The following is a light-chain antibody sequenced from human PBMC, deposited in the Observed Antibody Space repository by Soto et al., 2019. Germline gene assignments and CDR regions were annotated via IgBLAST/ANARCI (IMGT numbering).Light chain of an antibody. J-gene: IGKJ1*01. CDR1: QSISRY. V-gene: IGKV1-39*01. Sequence: DVQMTQFPSSLSASVGDRVTITCRASQSISRYLSWYQHKPGKAPKFLIYAASSFQRGVPSRFSCSGSVTEFNRTISSLQPEDFAIYYCQQSYSTPWTFGQGTKVEIK. CDR3: QQSYSTPWT. CDR2: AAS.